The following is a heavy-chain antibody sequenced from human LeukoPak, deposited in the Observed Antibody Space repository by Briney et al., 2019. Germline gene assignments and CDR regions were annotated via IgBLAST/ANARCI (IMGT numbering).Heavy chain of an antibody. CDR1: GFSFSGST. CDR2: IRSKTDNYAT. V-gene: IGHV3-73*01. J-gene: IGHJ6*02. Sequence: AGGSLRLSCGTSGFSFSGSTMHWVRQASGKGLEWVGRIRSKTDNYATAYAASVKGRFTISRDDSKNTAFLQMNSLKTEDTAVYYCAGHGTFTNYYYTMDVWGQGTTVTVSS. CDR3: AGHGTFTNYYYTMDV. D-gene: IGHD2-8*01.